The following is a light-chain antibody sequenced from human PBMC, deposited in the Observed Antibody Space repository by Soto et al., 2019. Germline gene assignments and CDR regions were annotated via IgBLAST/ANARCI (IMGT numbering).Light chain of an antibody. CDR1: QSVTHY. V-gene: IGKV3-11*01. CDR2: DSS. CDR3: QQRRVWPVT. J-gene: IGKJ4*01. Sequence: VLTQSPAILSLSPGETATLFCRASQSVTHYLAWYQQRPCQAPRLVIYDSSRRDTGIPARFSASGSGTDFTLTISSREPEAFAVYYCQQRRVWPVTFGGGTKVDI.